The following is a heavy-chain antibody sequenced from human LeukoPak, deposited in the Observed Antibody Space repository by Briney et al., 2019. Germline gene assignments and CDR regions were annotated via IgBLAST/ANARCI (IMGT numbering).Heavy chain of an antibody. D-gene: IGHD6-19*01. Sequence: SEILSLTCAVSGGSISNSGDYWGWIRQTPGKGLECLASVHYSGSTYNRPPLKSRVSISVVTSNNQFSLKLTSVSAADTAVYYCARQEGTTVAGRFDYWGQGTLVTVSS. CDR1: GGSISNSGDY. CDR2: VHYSGST. V-gene: IGHV4-39*01. CDR3: ARQEGTTVAGRFDY. J-gene: IGHJ4*02.